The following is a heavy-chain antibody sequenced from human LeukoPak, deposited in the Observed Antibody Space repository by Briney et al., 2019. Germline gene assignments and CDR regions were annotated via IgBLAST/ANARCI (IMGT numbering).Heavy chain of an antibody. Sequence: ASVKVSCKASGYTFTSYGINWVRQATGQGLEWMGWMNPNSGNTGYAQKFQGRVTITRNTSISTAYMELSSLRSEDTAVYYCARGYSYGYSYYYYYMDVWGKGTTVTVSS. D-gene: IGHD5-18*01. V-gene: IGHV1-8*03. CDR1: GYTFTSYG. CDR3: ARGYSYGYSYYYYYMDV. CDR2: MNPNSGNT. J-gene: IGHJ6*03.